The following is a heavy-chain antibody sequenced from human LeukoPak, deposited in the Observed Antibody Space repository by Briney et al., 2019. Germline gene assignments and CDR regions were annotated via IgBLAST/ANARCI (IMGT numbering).Heavy chain of an antibody. J-gene: IGHJ4*02. CDR1: GFTFSSYG. V-gene: IGHV3-30*18. CDR2: ISYDGSNK. CDR3: AKDSCSSTSCYSRD. D-gene: IGHD2-2*02. Sequence: GGSLRLSCAASGFTFSSYGMHWVRQAPGKGLEWVAVISYDGSNKYYADSVKGRFTISRDNSKNTLYLQMNCLRAEDTAVYYCAKDSCSSTSCYSRDWGQGTLVTVSS.